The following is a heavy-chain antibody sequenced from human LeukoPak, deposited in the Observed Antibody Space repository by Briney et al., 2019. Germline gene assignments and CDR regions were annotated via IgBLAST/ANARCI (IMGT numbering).Heavy chain of an antibody. CDR3: ARSGYGSLGNWFDP. J-gene: IGHJ5*02. V-gene: IGHV4-30-2*01. Sequence: SETLSLTCAVSGGSISSGGYSWSWIRQPPGKGLEWIGYIYHSGSTYYNPSLKSRVTISVDRSKNQFPLKLSSVTAADTAVYYCARSGYGSLGNWFDPWGQGTLVTVSS. CDR1: GGSISSGGYS. D-gene: IGHD5-12*01. CDR2: IYHSGST.